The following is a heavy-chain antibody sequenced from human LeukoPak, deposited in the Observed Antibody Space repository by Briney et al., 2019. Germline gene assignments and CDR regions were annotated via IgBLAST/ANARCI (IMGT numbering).Heavy chain of an antibody. D-gene: IGHD3-22*01. J-gene: IGHJ5*02. V-gene: IGHV3-23*01. CDR1: GFTFNSYA. CDR2: ISGSGGTT. Sequence: GGSLRLSCAGSGFTFNSYAMTWDRQAPGKGLKWVSGISGSGGTTYYADSVKGRFTISRDNYNNTLYLQMSNMRVEDTAVYFCAKGVVDYYDSSGYYPSDLWGQGTLVTVSS. CDR3: AKGVVDYYDSSGYYPSDL.